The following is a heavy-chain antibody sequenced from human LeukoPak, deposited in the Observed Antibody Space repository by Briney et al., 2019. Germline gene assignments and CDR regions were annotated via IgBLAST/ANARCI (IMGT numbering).Heavy chain of an antibody. CDR3: AREYCDGDCYANWFDP. V-gene: IGHV4-31*03. D-gene: IGHD2-21*02. J-gene: IGHJ5*02. CDR1: GGSISSGGYY. Sequence: SETLSLTCTVSGGSISSGGYYWSWIRQYPGKGLEWIGYIYYSGTTYYKPSLKRRVAMSVDTSKNQFSLKLSSVTAADTAVYYCAREYCDGDCYANWFDPWGQGTLVTVSS. CDR2: IYYSGTT.